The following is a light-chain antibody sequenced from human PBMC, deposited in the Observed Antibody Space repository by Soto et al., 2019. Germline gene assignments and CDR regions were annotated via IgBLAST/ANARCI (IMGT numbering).Light chain of an antibody. Sequence: EIVLTQSPGTLSLSPGERATLSCRASQSISSSHLAWYQQKAGQAPRVLIYGASSRATGIPDRFSGSGSGTDFTLTISRLEPEDFAVYYCQQYVSSPWTFGQGTKVEIK. J-gene: IGKJ1*01. CDR2: GAS. CDR1: QSISSSH. V-gene: IGKV3-20*01. CDR3: QQYVSSPWT.